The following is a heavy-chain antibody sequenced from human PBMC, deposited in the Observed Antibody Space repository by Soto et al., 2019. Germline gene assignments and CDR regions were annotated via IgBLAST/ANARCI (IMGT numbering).Heavy chain of an antibody. CDR2: IYWDDDK. CDR1: GFSLSTSGVG. CDR3: AHSGIVGVVVRGAFDS. D-gene: IGHD2-15*01. Sequence: QITLKESGPTLVKPTQTLTLTCTFSGFSLSTSGVGVGWIRQPPGKALEWLALIYWDDDKRYSPSLKSRPTTTKDNSKPQVVLTMTNMHPVDTATDYCAHSGIVGVVVRGAFDSWGQGTMVTVSS. J-gene: IGHJ3*02. V-gene: IGHV2-5*02.